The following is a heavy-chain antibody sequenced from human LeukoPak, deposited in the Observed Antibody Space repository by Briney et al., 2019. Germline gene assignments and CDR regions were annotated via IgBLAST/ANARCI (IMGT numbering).Heavy chain of an antibody. Sequence: SETLSLTCTVSGGSITSYYWSWIRQPPGKGLEWIGFIFYSGTTNYNPSLKSRVTISVDTSKNQFSLKLSSVTAADTAVYYCARGGWNKFDYWGQGTLVTVSS. CDR3: ARGGWNKFDY. CDR2: IFYSGTT. D-gene: IGHD3-22*01. CDR1: GGSITSYY. J-gene: IGHJ4*02. V-gene: IGHV4-59*01.